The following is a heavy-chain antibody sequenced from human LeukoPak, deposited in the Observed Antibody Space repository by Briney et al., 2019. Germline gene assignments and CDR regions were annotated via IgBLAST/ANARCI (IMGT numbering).Heavy chain of an antibody. V-gene: IGHV1-8*01. Sequence: ASVKVSCKASGYTFTSYDINWVRQATGQGLEWMGWMNPNSGNTGYAQKFQGRVTMTRNTSISTAYMEPSSLRSEDTAVYYCAIYYYDSSGYYYGGDYFDYWGQGTLVTVSS. J-gene: IGHJ4*02. CDR3: AIYYYDSSGYYYGGDYFDY. CDR1: GYTFTSYD. CDR2: MNPNSGNT. D-gene: IGHD3-22*01.